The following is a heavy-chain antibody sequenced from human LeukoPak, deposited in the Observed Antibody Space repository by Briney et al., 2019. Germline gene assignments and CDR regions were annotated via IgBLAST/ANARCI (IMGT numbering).Heavy chain of an antibody. CDR2: IYYNGRS. D-gene: IGHD2-21*02. CDR3: ARQRGQAGDPVGY. Sequence: PSETLSLTCTVSGGSIIDDHYYWGWIRQPPGKGLEWIGTIYYNGRSYYNPSLTSRVTMSADTSRNQFSLRLNSVTAADTAVYYCARQRGQAGDPVGYWGQGTLVTVSS. V-gene: IGHV4-39*07. J-gene: IGHJ4*02. CDR1: GGSIIDDHYY.